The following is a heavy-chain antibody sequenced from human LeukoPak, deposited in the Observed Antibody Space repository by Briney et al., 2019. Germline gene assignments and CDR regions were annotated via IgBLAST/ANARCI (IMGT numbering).Heavy chain of an antibody. CDR3: ARMSNNYYYYMDV. J-gene: IGHJ6*03. CDR2: IYHSGST. CDR1: GYSISSGYY. Sequence: SETLSLTCTVSGYSISSGYYWGWIRQPPGKGLEWIGSIYHSGSTYYNPSLKSRVTISVDTSKNQFSPKLSSVTAADTAVYYCARMSNNYYYYMDVWGKGTTVTVSS. V-gene: IGHV4-38-2*02.